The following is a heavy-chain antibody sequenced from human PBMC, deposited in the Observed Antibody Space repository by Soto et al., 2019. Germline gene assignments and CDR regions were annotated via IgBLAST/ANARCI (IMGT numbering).Heavy chain of an antibody. CDR1: GFTFSSYG. CDR3: AKDTFGVAPRGGMDV. CDR2: ISYDGSNK. J-gene: IGHJ6*02. Sequence: QPGGSLRLSCAASGFTFSSYGMHWVRQAPGKGLEWVAVISYDGSNKYYADSVKGRFTISRDNSKSTLYLQMNSLRAEDTAVYFCAKDTFGVAPRGGMDVWGQGTTVTVSS. D-gene: IGHD3-3*01. V-gene: IGHV3-30*18.